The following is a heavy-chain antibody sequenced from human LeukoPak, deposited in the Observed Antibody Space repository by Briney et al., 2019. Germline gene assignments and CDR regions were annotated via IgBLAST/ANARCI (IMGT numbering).Heavy chain of an antibody. J-gene: IGHJ4*02. CDR2: IYYSGST. Sequence: SETLSLTCTVSGGSISSYYWSWIRQPPGKGLEWIGYIYYSGSTNYNPSLESRVTISVDTSKNQFSLNLSSVTAADTAVYYCARQVVGAPFDNWGQGTLVTVPS. CDR1: GGSISSYY. D-gene: IGHD1-26*01. CDR3: ARQVVGAPFDN. V-gene: IGHV4-59*08.